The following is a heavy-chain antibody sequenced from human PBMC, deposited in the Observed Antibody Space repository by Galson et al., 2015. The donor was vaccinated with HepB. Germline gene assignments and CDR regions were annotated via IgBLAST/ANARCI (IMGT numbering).Heavy chain of an antibody. Sequence: SVKVSCKASGYTFTSYDINWVRQATGQGLEWMGWMNPNSGNTNYAQKLQGRVTMTTDTSTSTAYMELRSLRSDDTAVYYCARDTMVRGVPDYWGQGTLVTVSS. J-gene: IGHJ4*02. V-gene: IGHV1-18*01. CDR2: MNPNSGNT. CDR3: ARDTMVRGVPDY. D-gene: IGHD3-10*01. CDR1: GYTFTSYD.